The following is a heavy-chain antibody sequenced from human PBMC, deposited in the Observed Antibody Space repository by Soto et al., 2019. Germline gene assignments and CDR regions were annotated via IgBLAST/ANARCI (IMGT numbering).Heavy chain of an antibody. V-gene: IGHV3-33*01. D-gene: IGHD5-18*01. CDR2: IWYDGSNK. CDR1: GFTFSSYG. J-gene: IGHJ4*02. Sequence: QVQLVESGGGVVQPGRSLRLSCAASGFTFSSYGMHWVRQAPGKGLEWVAVIWYDGSNKYYADPVKGRFTISRDNSKNTLYLQMNSLRAEDTAVYYCARDLSRGYSYGSDYLGQGTLVTVSS. CDR3: ARDLSRGYSYGSDY.